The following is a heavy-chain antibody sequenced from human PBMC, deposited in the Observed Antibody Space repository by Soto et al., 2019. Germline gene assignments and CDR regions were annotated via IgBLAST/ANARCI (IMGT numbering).Heavy chain of an antibody. V-gene: IGHV1-69*01. CDR2: IIPIFGTA. CDR3: ARDRGRIVVVVAATQFDAFDI. Sequence: QVQLVQSGAEVKKPGSSVKVSCKASGGTFSSYAISWVRQAPGHGLEWMGGIIPIFGTANYAQKFQGRVTITADESTSTAYMELSSLRSEDTAVYYCARDRGRIVVVVAATQFDAFDIWGQGTMVTVSS. CDR1: GGTFSSYA. J-gene: IGHJ3*02. D-gene: IGHD2-15*01.